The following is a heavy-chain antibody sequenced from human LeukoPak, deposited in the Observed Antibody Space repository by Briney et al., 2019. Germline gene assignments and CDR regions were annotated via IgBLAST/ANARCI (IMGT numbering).Heavy chain of an antibody. D-gene: IGHD5-24*01. CDR1: GFTFSSYA. CDR3: ARDSGSRRDGYNCIDY. Sequence: QPGRSLRLSCAASGFTFSSYAMHWVRQAPGKGLEWVAVISYDGSNKYYADSVKGRFTISRDNAKNALYLQMNSLRAEDTAVYYCARDSGSRRDGYNCIDYWGQGTLVTVSS. J-gene: IGHJ4*02. V-gene: IGHV3-30*14. CDR2: ISYDGSNK.